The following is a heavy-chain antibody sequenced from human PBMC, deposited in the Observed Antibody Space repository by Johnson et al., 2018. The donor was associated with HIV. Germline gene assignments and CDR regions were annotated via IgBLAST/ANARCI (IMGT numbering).Heavy chain of an antibody. CDR1: GFTFSSYD. V-gene: IGHV3-13*01. CDR3: AKDRTSWGFDAFDL. J-gene: IGHJ3*01. CDR2: IGTAGDT. D-gene: IGHD3-16*01. Sequence: VQLVESGGGVVQPGRSLRLSCAASGFTFSSYDMHWVRQATGKGLEWVSAIGTAGDTYYPGSVKGRFTISRENAKNSLYLQMNSLRAEDTAVYFCAKDRTSWGFDAFDLWGQGTMVTVSS.